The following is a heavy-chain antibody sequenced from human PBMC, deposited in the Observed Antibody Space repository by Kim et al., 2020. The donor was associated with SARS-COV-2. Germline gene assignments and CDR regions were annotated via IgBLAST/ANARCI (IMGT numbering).Heavy chain of an antibody. D-gene: IGHD3-10*01. CDR1: GGSVSSGSYY. Sequence: SETLSLTCTVSGGSVSSGSYYWGWIRQPPGKGLEWIGYIYYSGSTNYNPSLKSRVTISVDTSKNQFSLKLSSVTAADTAVYYCARLERGSGKFDPWGQGTLVTVSS. CDR3: ARLERGSGKFDP. J-gene: IGHJ5*02. CDR2: IYYSGST. V-gene: IGHV4-61*01.